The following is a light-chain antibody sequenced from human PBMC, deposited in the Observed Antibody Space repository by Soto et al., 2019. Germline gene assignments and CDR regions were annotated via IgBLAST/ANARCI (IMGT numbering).Light chain of an antibody. Sequence: QSALTQPPSASGSPGQSGTISCTGTSSDVGGYNYVSWYQQHPGKAPKLMIYEVSKRPSGVPERFSGSKSGNTASLTVSGLQAEDEADYYCSSYAGSNNLVFGGGTKLTVL. CDR3: SSYAGSNNLV. CDR2: EVS. CDR1: SSDVGGYNY. V-gene: IGLV2-8*01. J-gene: IGLJ2*01.